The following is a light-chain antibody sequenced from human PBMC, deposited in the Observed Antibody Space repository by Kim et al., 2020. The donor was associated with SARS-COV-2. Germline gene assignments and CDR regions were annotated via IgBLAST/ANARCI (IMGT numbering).Light chain of an antibody. J-gene: IGLJ2*01. CDR2: RNN. CDR3: AAWDDSLSGPGV. Sequence: VTISCSGSSSNIGSNYVYWYQQLPGTAPKLLIYRNNQRPSGVPDRFSGSKSGTSASLAISGLRSEDEADYYCAAWDDSLSGPGVFGGGTQLTVL. V-gene: IGLV1-47*01. CDR1: SSNIGSNY.